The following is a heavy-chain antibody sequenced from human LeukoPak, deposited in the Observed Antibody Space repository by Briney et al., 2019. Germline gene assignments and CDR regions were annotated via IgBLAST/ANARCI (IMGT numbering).Heavy chain of an antibody. CDR2: IWYDGSNK. D-gene: IGHD3-22*01. CDR1: GFTFSSYG. Sequence: GGSLRLSRAASGFTFSSYGMHWVRQAPGKGLEWVAVIWYDGSNKYYADSVKGRFTISRDNSKNTLYLQMNSLRAEDTAVYYCARLGDYYDSSGSGGGFDYWGQGTLVTVSS. J-gene: IGHJ4*02. V-gene: IGHV3-33*01. CDR3: ARLGDYYDSSGSGGGFDY.